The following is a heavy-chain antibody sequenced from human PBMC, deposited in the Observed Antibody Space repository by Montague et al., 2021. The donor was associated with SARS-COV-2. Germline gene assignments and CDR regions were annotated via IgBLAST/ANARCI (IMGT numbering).Heavy chain of an antibody. J-gene: IGHJ4*02. V-gene: IGHV4-59*08. D-gene: IGHD3-9*01. CDR2: VLYNKGT. CDR1: GVSVTDYY. Sequence: SETRSLTCTVSGVSVTDYYWSWIRQPPGKGLEWVGDVLYNKGTNFNPSLKSRVAISVDTSKNQFSLRLTSVTAADTAFYHCVRHPHYDGLNGPPDFWDQGALVTVSS. CDR3: VRHPHYDGLNGPPDF.